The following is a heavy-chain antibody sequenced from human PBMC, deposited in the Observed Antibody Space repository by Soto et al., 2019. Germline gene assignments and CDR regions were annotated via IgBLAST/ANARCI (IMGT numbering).Heavy chain of an antibody. CDR1: GGSASSYY. CDR3: ARHSNRNYGLYYFDY. D-gene: IGHD4-4*01. CDR2: IYYSGST. J-gene: IGHJ4*02. V-gene: IGHV4-59*08. Sequence: SETLSLTCTVSGGSASSYYWSWIRQSPGKGLEWIGYIYYSGSTKYKPSLKSRVTMSVDTSKNQFSLKLSSATAADTSVYYCARHSNRNYGLYYFDYWGLGALVTVSS.